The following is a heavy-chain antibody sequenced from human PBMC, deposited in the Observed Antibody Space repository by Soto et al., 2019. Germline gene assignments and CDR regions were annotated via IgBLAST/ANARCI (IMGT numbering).Heavy chain of an antibody. CDR3: ARDRGYVGPLGY. D-gene: IGHD3-10*01. V-gene: IGHV3-74*01. J-gene: IGHJ4*02. CDR2: INSDGSST. CDR1: GFTFSSYW. Sequence: EVQLVESGGGLVQPGGSLRFSCAASGFTFSSYWMHWVRQAPGKGLVWVSRINSDGSSTSYADSVKGRCTISRDNPKNTLYLQMDIPRSEDTAVYYCARDRGYVGPLGYWGQGTLVTVSS.